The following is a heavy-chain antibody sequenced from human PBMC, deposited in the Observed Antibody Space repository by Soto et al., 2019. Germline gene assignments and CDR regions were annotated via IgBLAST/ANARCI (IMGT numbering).Heavy chain of an antibody. CDR2: IIPIFGTA. CDR3: ARPARSVAISPNYYGMDV. V-gene: IGHV1-69*01. CDR1: GGTFSSYA. J-gene: IGHJ6*02. D-gene: IGHD2-2*02. Sequence: QVQLVQSGAEVKKPGSSVKVSCKASGGTFSSYAISWVRQAPGQGLEWMGGIIPIFGTANYAQKFQGRVTITADESTSTAYMELSSLRSEDTAVYYCARPARSVAISPNYYGMDVWGQGTTVTVSS.